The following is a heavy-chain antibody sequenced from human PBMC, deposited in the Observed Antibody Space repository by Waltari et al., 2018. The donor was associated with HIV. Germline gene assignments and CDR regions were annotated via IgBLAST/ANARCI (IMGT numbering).Heavy chain of an antibody. CDR2: IYYSGST. CDR3: ATYVSTTGTTLDAFDI. D-gene: IGHD1-1*01. J-gene: IGHJ3*02. CDR1: GGSISSSSYY. Sequence: QLQLQESGPGLVKPSETLSLTCTVSGGSISSSSYYWGWIRQPPGKGLEWIGSIYYSGSTYYNPSLKSRVTIPVDTSKNQCSLTLSSVTATDTAVYYCATYVSTTGTTLDAFDIWGQGTMVTVSS. V-gene: IGHV4-39*01.